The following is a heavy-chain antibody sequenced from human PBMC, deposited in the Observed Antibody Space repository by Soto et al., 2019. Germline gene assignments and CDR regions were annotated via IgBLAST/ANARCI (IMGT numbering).Heavy chain of an antibody. D-gene: IGHD6-6*01. CDR3: AHSVVSIAARPFDY. J-gene: IGHJ4*02. V-gene: IGHV2-5*02. CDR1: GFSLSTSGVG. Sequence: QITLKESGPTLVKPTQNLTLTCTFSGFSLSTSGVGLGWIRQPPGKALEWLALIYWDDDKRYSTSLKSRLTITKDTTQNHVVLTMTNMDPVDTATYYCAHSVVSIAARPFDYWGQGTLVTVSS. CDR2: IYWDDDK.